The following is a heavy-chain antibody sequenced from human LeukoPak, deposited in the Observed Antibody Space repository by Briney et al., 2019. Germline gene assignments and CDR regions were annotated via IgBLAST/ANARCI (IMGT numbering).Heavy chain of an antibody. Sequence: PSETLSLTCAVYGGSFSGYYWTWIRQPPGKGLEWIGEINHGGSTNYNPSLKSRVNISMDTSKNQFSLKLNSVTAADTAIYYCARGQKWLSFYYFDFWGQGTLVIVSS. J-gene: IGHJ4*02. CDR2: INHGGST. CDR3: ARGQKWLSFYYFDF. V-gene: IGHV4-34*01. CDR1: GGSFSGYY. D-gene: IGHD3-22*01.